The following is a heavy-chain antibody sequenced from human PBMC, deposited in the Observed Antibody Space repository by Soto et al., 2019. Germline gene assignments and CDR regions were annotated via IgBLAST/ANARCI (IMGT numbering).Heavy chain of an antibody. CDR2: IYSGGST. D-gene: IGHD7-27*01. Sequence: GGSLRLSCAASGFTVSSNYMSWVRQAPGKGLEWVSVIYSGGSTYYADSVKGRFTISRDNSKNTLYLQMNSLRAEDTAVYYCAREMLNWAPRGYYYYYMDVWGKGTTVTVSS. V-gene: IGHV3-53*01. CDR1: GFTVSSNY. CDR3: AREMLNWAPRGYYYYYMDV. J-gene: IGHJ6*03.